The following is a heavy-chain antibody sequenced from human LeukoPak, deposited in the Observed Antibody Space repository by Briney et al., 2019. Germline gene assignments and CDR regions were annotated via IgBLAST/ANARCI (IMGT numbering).Heavy chain of an antibody. V-gene: IGHV4-4*07. CDR1: GGSISSYY. CDR3: AGHHPRNTVDF. J-gene: IGHJ4*02. Sequence: SETLSLTCTVSGGSISSYYWSWIRQPAGKGLEWIGRIYTSGGTNYNPSLKSRVTMSVDTSKSQFSLRLTSVTAADTAVYYCAGHHPRNTVDFWGQGTLVTVSS. CDR2: IYTSGGT. D-gene: IGHD2/OR15-2a*01.